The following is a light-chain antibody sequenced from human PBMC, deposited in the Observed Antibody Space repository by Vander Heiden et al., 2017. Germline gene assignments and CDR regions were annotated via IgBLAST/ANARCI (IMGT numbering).Light chain of an antibody. CDR2: DVS. V-gene: IGLV2-14*01. CDR1: SSDGGGYNY. J-gene: IGLJ1*01. CDR3: SSYTSRSTLV. Sequence: QSALTQHASVSGSPGQSITISRTGTSSDGGGYNYVSWYQQHPGKAPKLMIYDVSNRPSVVSHRFSGSKSGNTASLTISGLQAEDEADYYCSSYTSRSTLVFGTGTKVTVL.